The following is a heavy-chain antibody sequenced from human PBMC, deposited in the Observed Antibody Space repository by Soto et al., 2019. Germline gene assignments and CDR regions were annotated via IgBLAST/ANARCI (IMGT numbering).Heavy chain of an antibody. J-gene: IGHJ3*02. CDR1: GFIFSGSA. V-gene: IGHV3-73*01. CDR3: AKDSGYSYGYDAFDI. D-gene: IGHD5-18*01. CDR2: IRSKVNSYAT. Sequence: GGSLRLSCAASGFIFSGSAMHWVRQASGKGLEWVGRIRSKVNSYATAYAASVKGRFIISRDDSKNTAYLQMNSLKTEDTAVYYCAKDSGYSYGYDAFDIWGQGTMFTVSS.